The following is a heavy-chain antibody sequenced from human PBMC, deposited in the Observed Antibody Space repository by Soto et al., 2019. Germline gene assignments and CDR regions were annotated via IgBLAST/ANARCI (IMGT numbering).Heavy chain of an antibody. V-gene: IGHV1-69*13. CDR3: ARGVTMVRGGYYGLDV. Sequence: ASVKVSCKASGGTFSSYAISWVRQAPGQGLEWMGGIIPIFGTANSAQKFQGRVTITADESTSTAYMELSSLRSEDAAVYYCARGVTMVRGGYYGLDVWGQGTTVTVSS. J-gene: IGHJ6*02. CDR2: IIPIFGTA. D-gene: IGHD3-10*01. CDR1: GGTFSSYA.